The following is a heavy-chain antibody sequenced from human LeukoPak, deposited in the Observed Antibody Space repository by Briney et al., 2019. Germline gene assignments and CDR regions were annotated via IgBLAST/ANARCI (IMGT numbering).Heavy chain of an antibody. CDR2: INHSGST. J-gene: IGHJ4*02. V-gene: IGHV4-34*01. D-gene: IGHD3-10*01. CDR3: ARQKVRGVLSR. Sequence: SETLSLTCAVYGGSFSGYYWSWLRQPPGKGLEWIGEINHSGSTNYNPSLKSRVTISVDTSKNQFSLKLSSVTAADTAVYYCARQKVRGVLSRWGQGTLVTVSS. CDR1: GGSFSGYY.